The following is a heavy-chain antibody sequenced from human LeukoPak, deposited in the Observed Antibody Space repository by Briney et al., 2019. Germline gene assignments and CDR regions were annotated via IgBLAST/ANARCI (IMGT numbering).Heavy chain of an antibody. CDR1: GYTFTDYY. CDR3: ATGYDFWSGYYRNKFDP. V-gene: IGHV1-69-2*01. D-gene: IGHD3-3*01. Sequence: ASVKVSCKVSGYTFTDYYMHWVQQAPRKGLEWMGLVDPEDGETIYAEKFQGRVTITADTSTDTAYMELSSLRSEDTAVYYCATGYDFWSGYYRNKFDPWGQGTLVTVSS. CDR2: VDPEDGET. J-gene: IGHJ5*02.